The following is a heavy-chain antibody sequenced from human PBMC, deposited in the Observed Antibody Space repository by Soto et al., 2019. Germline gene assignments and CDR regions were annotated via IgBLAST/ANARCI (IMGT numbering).Heavy chain of an antibody. Sequence: PGGSLRLSWAASGFMFSRSWMSWLRQAPGEGQKWVASISPDGRTTYYVDSVKGRFTMSRDNAENSVYLQMNSLRAEDTVVFYCASLLGSVTCFGSWGQGTLVAVSS. V-gene: IGHV3-7*01. CDR1: GFMFSRSW. CDR2: ISPDGRTT. J-gene: IGHJ1*01. D-gene: IGHD3-16*01. CDR3: ASLLGSVTCFGS.